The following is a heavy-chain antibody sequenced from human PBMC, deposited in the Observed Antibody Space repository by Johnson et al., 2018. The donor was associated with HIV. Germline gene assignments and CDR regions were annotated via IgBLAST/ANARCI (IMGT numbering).Heavy chain of an antibody. D-gene: IGHD4-17*01. CDR3: ARDFSDYGDYGRCAFDI. Sequence: VQLVESGGGLIHPGGSLRLSCEASGFSISSNYLSWVRQAPGKGLEWVSGINWNGGSTGYADSVKGRFTISRDNAKNSLYLQMNSLRAEDTALYYCARDFSDYGDYGRCAFDIWGQGTMVTVSS. CDR2: INWNGGST. CDR1: GFSISSNY. J-gene: IGHJ3*02. V-gene: IGHV3-20*04.